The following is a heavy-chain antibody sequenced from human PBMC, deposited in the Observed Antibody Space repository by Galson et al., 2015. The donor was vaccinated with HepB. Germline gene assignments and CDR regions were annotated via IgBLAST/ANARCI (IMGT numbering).Heavy chain of an antibody. V-gene: IGHV3-33*01. CDR2: IFYDGSNA. CDR3: TRDQRSWYFDL. Sequence: SLRLSCAASRFTFKNYGMHWVRQAPGKGLEWVAVIFYDGSNAYYADSVKGRFTISRDNSKNMLYLQMNSLRAEDTAVYYCTRDQRSWYFDLWGRGTLVTVSS. D-gene: IGHD4-17*01. CDR1: RFTFKNYG. J-gene: IGHJ2*01.